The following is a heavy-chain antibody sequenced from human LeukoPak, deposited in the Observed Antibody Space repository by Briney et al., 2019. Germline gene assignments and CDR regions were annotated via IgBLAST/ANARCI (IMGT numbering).Heavy chain of an antibody. D-gene: IGHD6-13*01. Sequence: PDRSLRLSCAASGFTFDDYAMHWVRQAPGKGLEWVSGISWNSGSIGYADSVKGRFTISRDNAKNSLYLQMNSLRAEDTALYYCAKDRTHSSWHKTFDYWGQGTLVTVSS. CDR3: AKDRTHSSWHKTFDY. CDR2: ISWNSGSI. V-gene: IGHV3-9*01. J-gene: IGHJ4*02. CDR1: GFTFDDYA.